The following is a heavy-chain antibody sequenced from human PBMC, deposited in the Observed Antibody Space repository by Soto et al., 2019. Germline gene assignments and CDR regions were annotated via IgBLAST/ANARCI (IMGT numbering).Heavy chain of an antibody. Sequence: QVQLQESGPGLVKPSETLSLTCTVSGGSISSYYWSWIRQPPGKGLEWIGYIYYSGSTNYNPSLKSRVTISVDTSKNQFSLKLSSVTAADTAVYYCARGVSGRTSDYWGQGTLVTVSS. CDR3: ARGVSGRTSDY. V-gene: IGHV4-59*01. CDR2: IYYSGST. J-gene: IGHJ4*02. D-gene: IGHD6-13*01. CDR1: GGSISSYY.